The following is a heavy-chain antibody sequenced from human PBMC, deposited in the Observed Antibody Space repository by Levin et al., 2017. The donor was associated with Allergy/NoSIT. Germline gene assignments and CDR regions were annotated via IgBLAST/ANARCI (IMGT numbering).Heavy chain of an antibody. CDR1: GFTFDDYA. J-gene: IGHJ4*02. Sequence: GGSLRLSCAASGFTFDDYAMHWVRQAPGKGLEWVSGISWNSGSIGYADSVKGRFTISRDNAKNSLYLQMNSLRAEDTALYYCASSSGWYAGGGFDYWGQGTLVTVSS. CDR2: ISWNSGSI. D-gene: IGHD6-19*01. CDR3: ASSSGWYAGGGFDY. V-gene: IGHV3-9*01.